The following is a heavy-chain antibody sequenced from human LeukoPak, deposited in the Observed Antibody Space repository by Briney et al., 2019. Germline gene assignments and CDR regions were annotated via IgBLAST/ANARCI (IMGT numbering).Heavy chain of an antibody. D-gene: IGHD3-10*01. J-gene: IGHJ4*02. Sequence: GRSLRLSCAASGFTFDDYAMHWVRQAPGKGLEWVSGISWNSGSIGYADSVKGRFTISRDNAKNSLYLQMNSLRAEDTALYYCAKDLTYYYGSGGVDYWGQGTLVTVSS. CDR1: GFTFDDYA. CDR2: ISWNSGSI. CDR3: AKDLTYYYGSGGVDY. V-gene: IGHV3-9*01.